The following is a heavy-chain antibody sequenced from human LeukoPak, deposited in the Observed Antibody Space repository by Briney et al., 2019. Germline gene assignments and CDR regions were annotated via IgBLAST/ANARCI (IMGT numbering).Heavy chain of an antibody. CDR1: GYSISSGYY. CDR3: ARDPGWFDP. CDR2: IYHSGST. J-gene: IGHJ5*02. V-gene: IGHV4-38-2*02. Sequence: SETLSLTCTVSGYSISSGYYWGWIRQPPGKGLEWIGSIYHSGSTYYNPSLKSRVTISVDRSKNQFSLKLSSVTAADTAVYYCARDPGWFDPWGQGTLVTVSS.